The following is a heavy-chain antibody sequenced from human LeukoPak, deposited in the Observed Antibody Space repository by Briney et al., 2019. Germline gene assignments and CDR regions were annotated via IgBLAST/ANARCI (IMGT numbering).Heavy chain of an antibody. CDR2: INHSGST. V-gene: IGHV4-34*01. Sequence: SETLSLTCAVYGGSFSGYYWSWIRQPPGKGLEWIGEINHSGSTNYNPSLKSRVTISVDTSKNQFSLKLSSVTAADTAVYYCARRGYSYGRFDYWGQGTLVTVSS. CDR1: GGSFSGYY. D-gene: IGHD5-18*01. J-gene: IGHJ4*02. CDR3: ARRGYSYGRFDY.